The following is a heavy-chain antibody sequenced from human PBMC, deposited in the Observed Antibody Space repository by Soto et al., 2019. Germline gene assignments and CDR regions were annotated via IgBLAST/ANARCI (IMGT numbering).Heavy chain of an antibody. D-gene: IGHD3-22*01. V-gene: IGHV5-51*01. CDR3: ASPGFGYDTFGGMDV. Sequence: GESLKISCKGSGYSFTSYWIGWVRQMPGKGLEWMGIIYPGDSDTRYSPSFQGQVTISADKSISTAYLQWSSLKASDTAMYYCASPGFGYDTFGGMDVWGQGTTVTVSS. CDR2: IYPGDSDT. CDR1: GYSFTSYW. J-gene: IGHJ6*02.